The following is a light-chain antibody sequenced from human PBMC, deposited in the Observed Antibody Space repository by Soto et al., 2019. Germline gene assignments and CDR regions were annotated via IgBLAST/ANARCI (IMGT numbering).Light chain of an antibody. V-gene: IGKV3-15*01. CDR3: QQYNNWRT. Sequence: ETLMTQSPATLSVSPGARDPLSCRASQSVSGNLAWYQQKPGQAPRLLIYDASTRATGIPARFSGSGSGTEFTLTISSLQSEDFVVYYCQQYNNWRTFGQGTKVDIK. J-gene: IGKJ1*01. CDR1: QSVSGN. CDR2: DAS.